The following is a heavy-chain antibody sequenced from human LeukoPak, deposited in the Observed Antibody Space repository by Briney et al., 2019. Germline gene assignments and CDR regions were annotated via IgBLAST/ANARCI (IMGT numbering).Heavy chain of an antibody. J-gene: IGHJ4*02. D-gene: IGHD3-16*01. CDR3: AKGGGDFPYYFDY. CDR2: ISYDGSNK. V-gene: IGHV3-30*18. Sequence: LSLTCTVSGGSISSYYWSWVRQAPGKGLEWVAVISYDGSNKYYADSVKGRFTISRDNSKNTLYLQMNSLRAEDTAVYYCAKGGGDFPYYFDYWGQGTLVTVSS. CDR1: GGSISSYY.